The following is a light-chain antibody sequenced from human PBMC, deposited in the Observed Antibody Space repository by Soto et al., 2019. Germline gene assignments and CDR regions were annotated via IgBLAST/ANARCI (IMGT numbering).Light chain of an antibody. Sequence: EIVLTQSPGTLSLSPGERATLSCRASQSVTNNYLAWYQQKPSQAPRLLIYGASSRATGIPDRFSGSESGTDFTLTISRLEPEDFAVYYCQQYSSSPWTFGQGTKVEIK. V-gene: IGKV3-20*01. CDR3: QQYSSSPWT. CDR1: QSVTNNY. J-gene: IGKJ1*01. CDR2: GAS.